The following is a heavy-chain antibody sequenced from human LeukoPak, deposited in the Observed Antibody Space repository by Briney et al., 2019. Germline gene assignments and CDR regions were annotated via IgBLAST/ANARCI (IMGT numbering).Heavy chain of an antibody. Sequence: SEPLSLTCTVSGGSISSSSYYWGWIRQPPGKGLEWIGSIYYSGSTYYNPSLKSRVTISVDTSKNQFSLKLSSVTAADTAVYYCARLDTAMVHDYWGQGTLVTVSS. CDR2: IYYSGST. CDR1: GGSISSSSYY. CDR3: ARLDTAMVHDY. D-gene: IGHD5-18*01. J-gene: IGHJ4*02. V-gene: IGHV4-39*01.